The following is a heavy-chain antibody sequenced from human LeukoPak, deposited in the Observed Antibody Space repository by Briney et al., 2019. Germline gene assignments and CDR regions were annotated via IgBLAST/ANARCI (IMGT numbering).Heavy chain of an antibody. V-gene: IGHV3-30*02. Sequence: PGGSLRLSCAASGFTFSSYGMHWVRQAPGKGLEGVAFIRYDGSNKYYADSVKGRFTISRDNSKNTLYLQMNSLRAEDTAVYYCAKGGVAVAGTPYSYYYMDVWGKGTTVTVSS. CDR3: AKGGVAVAGTPYSYYYMDV. CDR2: IRYDGSNK. J-gene: IGHJ6*03. CDR1: GFTFSSYG. D-gene: IGHD6-19*01.